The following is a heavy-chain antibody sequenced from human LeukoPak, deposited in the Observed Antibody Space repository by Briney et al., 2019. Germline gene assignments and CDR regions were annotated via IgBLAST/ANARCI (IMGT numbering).Heavy chain of an antibody. D-gene: IGHD3-9*01. Sequence: LSLTCTASGCSFSSYEMSWVRQAPGKGLEWVSCISSSGSTIYYAASVKGRFIISGDTAKKLMYLQMYSLRAEDTAVYYCASFDIKRDLSWGQRTLVTLSP. J-gene: IGHJ5*02. CDR3: ASFDIKRDLS. CDR1: GCSFSSYE. V-gene: IGHV3-48*03. CDR2: ISSSGSTI.